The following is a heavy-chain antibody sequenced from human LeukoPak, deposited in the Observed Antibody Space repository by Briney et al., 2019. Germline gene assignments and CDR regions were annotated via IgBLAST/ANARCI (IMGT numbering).Heavy chain of an antibody. D-gene: IGHD3-22*01. V-gene: IGHV1-2*02. J-gene: IGHJ2*01. CDR3: ARDLGYYYDPHWYFDL. CDR1: GYTFTSYY. Sequence: ASVKVSCKASGYTFTSYYLHWVRQAPGQGLEWMGWINPNSGGTNYAQKFQDRVSMTRDTSISTAYMELSRLRSDDTAVYYCARDLGYYYDPHWYFDLWGRGTLVTVSS. CDR2: INPNSGGT.